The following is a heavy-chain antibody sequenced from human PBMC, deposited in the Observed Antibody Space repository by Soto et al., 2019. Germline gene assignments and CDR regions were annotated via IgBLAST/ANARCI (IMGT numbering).Heavy chain of an antibody. CDR3: ARWPDGYYYYGMDV. CDR2: MNPNSGNT. Sequence: QVQLVQSGAEVKKPGASVKVSCKASGYTFTSYDINWVRQATGQGLEWMGWMNPNSGNTGYAQKFQGRVTXXXNTSIXXXXXXXXXXRSEDTAVYYCARWPDGYYYYGMDVWGQGTTVTVSS. V-gene: IGHV1-8*01. J-gene: IGHJ6*02. CDR1: GYTFTSYD.